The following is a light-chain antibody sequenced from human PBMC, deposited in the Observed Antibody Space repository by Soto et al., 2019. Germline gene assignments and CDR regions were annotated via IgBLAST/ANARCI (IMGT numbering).Light chain of an antibody. Sequence: EIVLTQSPATLSLSPGERATLSCRASQSVSSYLAWYQQKPGHAPRLLIYDASNRATGIPARFSGSGSGTDFTLTISSLEPEDFAVYYCQQRSNWTPITFGQGTRLEIK. CDR1: QSVSSY. V-gene: IGKV3-11*01. J-gene: IGKJ5*01. CDR3: QQRSNWTPIT. CDR2: DAS.